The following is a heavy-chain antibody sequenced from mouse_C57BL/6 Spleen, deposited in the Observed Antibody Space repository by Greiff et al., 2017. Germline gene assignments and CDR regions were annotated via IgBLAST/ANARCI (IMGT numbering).Heavy chain of an antibody. CDR1: GYTFTSYD. CDR3: ARRPTGWYFDV. D-gene: IGHD4-1*02. J-gene: IGHJ1*03. Sequence: VKLQESGPELVKPGASVKLSCKASGYTFTSYDINWVKQRPGQGLEWIGWIYPRDGSTKYNEKFKGKATLTVDTSSSTAYMELHSLTSEDSAVYFCARRPTGWYFDVWGTGTTVTVSS. V-gene: IGHV1-85*01. CDR2: IYPRDGST.